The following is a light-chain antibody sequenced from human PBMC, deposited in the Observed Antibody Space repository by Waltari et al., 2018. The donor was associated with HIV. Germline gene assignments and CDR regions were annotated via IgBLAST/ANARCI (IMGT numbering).Light chain of an antibody. J-gene: IGLJ2*01. CDR1: SSKIEAAFC. V-gene: IGLV1-40*01. CDR2: GNS. CDR3: QSYDASLSGVI. Sequence: QSVLTQPPSVSVAPGQRVTISCTGSSSKIEAAFCVHWYQQLPGTAPKLLIYGNSNRPSGVPDRFSGSKSGTSASLAITGLQAEDEADYYCQSYDASLSGVIFGGGTELTVL.